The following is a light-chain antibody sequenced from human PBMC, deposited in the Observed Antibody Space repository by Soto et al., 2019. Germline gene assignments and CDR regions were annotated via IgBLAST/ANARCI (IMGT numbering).Light chain of an antibody. Sequence: QSVLTQPPSVSGTPGQRVTMSCSGSSSNIGSNSVYWYQQLPGTAPKLLIYNNNQRPAGVPDRFSGSKSGTSGSLAVSGLRSEDEADYFCAAWDGSLSGRFVFGTGTKVTDL. V-gene: IGLV1-47*02. J-gene: IGLJ1*01. CDR3: AAWDGSLSGRFV. CDR2: NNN. CDR1: SSNIGSNS.